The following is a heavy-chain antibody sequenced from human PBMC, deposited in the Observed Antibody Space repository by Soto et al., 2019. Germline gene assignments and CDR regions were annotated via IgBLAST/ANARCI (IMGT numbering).Heavy chain of an antibody. J-gene: IGHJ5*02. D-gene: IGHD3-16*02. CDR1: GFIVSSNY. CDR2: IYSRGAT. V-gene: IGHV3-53*01. CDR3: ATSGGYTTGYFS. Sequence: GGSLRLSCAASGFIVSSNYMSWVRQAPGKGLEWLSVIYSRGATYYAGSVKGRFTISRDNFKNTLYLQMNYLSADDTAVYYCATSGGYTTGYFSWGQGTLVTVSS.